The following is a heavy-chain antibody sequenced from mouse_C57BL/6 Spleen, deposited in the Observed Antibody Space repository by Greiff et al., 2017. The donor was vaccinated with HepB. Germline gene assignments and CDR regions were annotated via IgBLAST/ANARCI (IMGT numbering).Heavy chain of an antibody. J-gene: IGHJ4*01. CDR1: GFTFSDYG. Sequence: EVMLVESGGCLVKPGGSLKLSCAASGFTFSDYGMHWVRQAPEKGLEWVAYISSGSSTIYYADTVKGRFTISRDNAKNTLILQMTSLRSEDTAMYYCARDDYYAMDYWGQGTSVTVSS. CDR3: ARDDYYAMDY. V-gene: IGHV5-17*01. CDR2: ISSGSSTI.